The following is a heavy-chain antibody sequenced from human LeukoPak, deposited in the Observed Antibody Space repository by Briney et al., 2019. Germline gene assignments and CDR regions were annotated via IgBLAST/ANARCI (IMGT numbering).Heavy chain of an antibody. CDR3: AKRLAAAGSYYQYYYMDV. J-gene: IGHJ6*03. D-gene: IGHD6-13*01. Sequence: GGSLRLPCAASGFTFSSYGMSWVRQAPGKGLEWVSAISGSGGSTYYADSVKGRFTISRDNSKNTLYLQMNSLRAEDTAVYYCAKRLAAAGSYYQYYYMDVWGKGTTVTVSS. CDR2: ISGSGGST. CDR1: GFTFSSYG. V-gene: IGHV3-23*01.